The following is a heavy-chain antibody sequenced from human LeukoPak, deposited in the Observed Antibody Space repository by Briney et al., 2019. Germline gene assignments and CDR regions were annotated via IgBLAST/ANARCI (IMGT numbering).Heavy chain of an antibody. CDR2: ISWNSGSI. CDR1: GFTFDDYA. J-gene: IGHJ4*02. V-gene: IGHV3-9*01. CDR3: AKDTSGYSYGYGHFDY. D-gene: IGHD5-18*01. Sequence: GGSLRLSCAASGFTFDDYAMHWVRQAPGEGLEWVSGISWNSGSIGYADSVKGRFTISRDNAKNSLYLQMNSLRAEDTALYYCAKDTSGYSYGYGHFDYWGQGTLVTVSS.